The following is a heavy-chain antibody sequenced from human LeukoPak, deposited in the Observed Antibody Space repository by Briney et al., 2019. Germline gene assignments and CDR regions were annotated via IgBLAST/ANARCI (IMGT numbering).Heavy chain of an antibody. D-gene: IGHD3-10*01. CDR3: ARDRARAELLWFGEDLYYGMDV. V-gene: IGHV3-21*01. Sequence: PGGSLRLSCAASGFTFSSYSMNWVRQAPGKGLEWVSSISSSSSYIYYADSVKGRFTISRDNAKNSLYLQMNSLRAEDTAVYYCARDRARAELLWFGEDLYYGMDVWGQGTTVTVSS. CDR1: GFTFSSYS. J-gene: IGHJ6*02. CDR2: ISSSSSYI.